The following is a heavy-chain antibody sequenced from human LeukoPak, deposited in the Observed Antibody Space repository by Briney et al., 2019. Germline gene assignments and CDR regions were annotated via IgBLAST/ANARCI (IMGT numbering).Heavy chain of an antibody. CDR2: SYHTGST. Sequence: SGTLCPTCAVYRGSFSGYYWSWVRQPPGQGLEWIGSSYHTGSTYYNPSLKSRVTISIDTSKNQFSLKLSSVTAADTALYYCARGPYDFCSGYSHDYWGQGTLVTVSS. D-gene: IGHD3-3*01. CDR3: ARGPYDFCSGYSHDY. V-gene: IGHV4-34*01. J-gene: IGHJ4*02. CDR1: RGSFSGYY.